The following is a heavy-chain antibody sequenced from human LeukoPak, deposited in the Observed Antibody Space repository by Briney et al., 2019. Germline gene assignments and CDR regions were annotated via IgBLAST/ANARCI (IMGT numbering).Heavy chain of an antibody. CDR3: AREGGSYFFDY. CDR1: GGTFSSYT. V-gene: IGHV1-69*04. CDR2: IIPILGIA. D-gene: IGHD1-26*01. J-gene: IGHJ4*02. Sequence: GSSVKVSCKASGGTFSSYTISWVRQAPGQGLEWMGRIIPILGIANYAQKFQGRATITADKSTSTAYMELSSLRSEGTAVYYCAREGGSYFFDYWGQGTLVTVSS.